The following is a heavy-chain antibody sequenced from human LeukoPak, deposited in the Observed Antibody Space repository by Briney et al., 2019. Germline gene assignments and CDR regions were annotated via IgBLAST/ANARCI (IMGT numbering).Heavy chain of an antibody. V-gene: IGHV3-23*01. Sequence: PGGSLRLSCAASGFSFSNYAMNWVRQASGKGLEWVSCIGGSGDSTYYSDSVRGRFTISRGNSKNALYLQMNSLRAEDTAIYYCVKDKAYSSSWGYFDYWGQGTLVTVSS. CDR1: GFSFSNYA. D-gene: IGHD6-13*01. J-gene: IGHJ4*02. CDR2: IGGSGDST. CDR3: VKDKAYSSSWGYFDY.